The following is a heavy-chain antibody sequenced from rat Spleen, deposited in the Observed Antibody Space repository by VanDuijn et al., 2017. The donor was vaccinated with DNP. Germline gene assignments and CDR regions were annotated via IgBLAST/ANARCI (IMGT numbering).Heavy chain of an antibody. CDR3: TLLITLTAPFPY. Sequence: QVQLKESGPGLVQPSQTLSLTCTVSGLPFSSNSVSWIRQSPGKGLEWMGVMWSNGGTDYASVFKSRLSISRDTSKSQVFLEMNSLQTEDTAIYFCTLLITLTAPFPYWGQGTLVTVSS. D-gene: IGHD1-2*01. J-gene: IGHJ3*01. CDR2: MWSNGGT. V-gene: IGHV2-47*01. CDR1: GLPFSSNS.